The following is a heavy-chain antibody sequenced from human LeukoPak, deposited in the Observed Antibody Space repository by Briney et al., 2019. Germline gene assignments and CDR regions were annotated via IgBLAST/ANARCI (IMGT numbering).Heavy chain of an antibody. Sequence: GGSLRLSCAASGFTFSSYWIHWVRQAPGKGLVWVSRINNDGSSTSYADSVKGRFTISRDNAKNSLYLQMNSLRAEDTAVYYCARGRLSGSYQTNYFDYWGQGTLVTVSS. V-gene: IGHV3-74*01. J-gene: IGHJ4*02. CDR2: INNDGSST. D-gene: IGHD1-26*01. CDR3: ARGRLSGSYQTNYFDY. CDR1: GFTFSSYW.